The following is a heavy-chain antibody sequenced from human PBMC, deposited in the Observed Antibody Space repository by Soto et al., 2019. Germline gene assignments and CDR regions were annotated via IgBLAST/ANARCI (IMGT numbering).Heavy chain of an antibody. CDR1: GFTFSSYA. CDR2: ISGSGGST. J-gene: IGHJ4*02. CDR3: AKERLTRVRGARSPHDY. Sequence: EVQLLESGGGLVQPGGSLRLSCAASGFTFSSYAMSWVRQAPGKGLEWVSAISGSGGSTYYADSVKGRFTISRDNSKNTLYLQMNSRRAEDTAVYYCAKERLTRVRGARSPHDYWGQGTLVTDSS. V-gene: IGHV3-23*01. D-gene: IGHD3-10*01.